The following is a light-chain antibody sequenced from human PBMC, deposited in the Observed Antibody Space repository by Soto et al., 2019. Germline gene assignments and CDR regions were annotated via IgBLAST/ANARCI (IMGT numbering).Light chain of an antibody. CDR2: VAS. CDR3: KQYNNWPRT. J-gene: IGKJ1*01. Sequence: EIVMTQSPATLSVSPWERATLSCRASQSVSSNLAWYQQKPGQAPRLLIYVASTRATGIPARFSGSGSGTEFTLTISSLQSEDFAVYYCKQYNNWPRTFGQGTQVEIK. V-gene: IGKV3-15*01. CDR1: QSVSSN.